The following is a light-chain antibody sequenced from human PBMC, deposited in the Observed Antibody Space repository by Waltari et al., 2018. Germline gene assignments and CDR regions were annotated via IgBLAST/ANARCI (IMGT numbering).Light chain of an antibody. Sequence: QSALTQPASVSGSPGQSIIISCAGTNNDVGAYNHVSGFQHHPGKAPKLIIHDVNKRPSGVSSRFSASKSDNTASLTISGLQAEDEANYYCTSFRSGASWVFGGGTTLTVL. CDR2: DVN. J-gene: IGLJ3*02. CDR1: NNDVGAYNH. CDR3: TSFRSGASWV. V-gene: IGLV2-14*03.